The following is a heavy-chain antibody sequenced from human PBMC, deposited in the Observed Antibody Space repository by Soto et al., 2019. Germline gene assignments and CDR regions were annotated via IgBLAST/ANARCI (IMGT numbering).Heavy chain of an antibody. CDR2: ITHSGIT. J-gene: IGHJ4*02. Sequence: PSETLSLTCAVYGGSSSGYYWGWFRQPPGKGLEWIGEITHSGITKYNPSLKSRVTISADTSQTRFSLSLISVTAADTALYFCPAWYTGTSHDYWGKGTQVTVSS. D-gene: IGHD2-8*01. CDR3: PAWYTGTSHDY. CDR1: GGSSSGYY. V-gene: IGHV4-34*01.